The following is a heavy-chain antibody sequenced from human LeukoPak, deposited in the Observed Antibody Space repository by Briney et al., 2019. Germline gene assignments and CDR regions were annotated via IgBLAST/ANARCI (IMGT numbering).Heavy chain of an antibody. CDR3: AGGYYADY. J-gene: IGHJ4*02. CDR1: GGSISSDDYY. Sequence: PSETLSLTCTVSGGSISSDDYYWSWIRQPPGKGLEWIGYIYFSGTTYYNPSLKSRVTISIDTSKNQFSLKLSSVTAADRAVYYCAGGYYADYWGQGTLVTVSS. D-gene: IGHD3-3*01. CDR2: IYFSGTT. V-gene: IGHV4-30-4*01.